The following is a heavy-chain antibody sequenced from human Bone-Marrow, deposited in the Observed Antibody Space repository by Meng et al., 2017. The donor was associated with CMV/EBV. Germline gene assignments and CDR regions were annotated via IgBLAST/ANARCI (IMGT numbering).Heavy chain of an antibody. CDR1: GFAFSSYG. Sequence: GESLKISCAASGFAFSSYGMHWVRQAPGKGLEWVAFIRHDGSNKYYADSVKGRFTISRDNSKNTLYLQMNSLRAEDTAVYYCAKEFRFLYPAPQYYFDYWGQGTLVTVSS. CDR3: AKEFRFLYPAPQYYFDY. D-gene: IGHD3-3*01. V-gene: IGHV3-30*02. J-gene: IGHJ4*02. CDR2: IRHDGSNK.